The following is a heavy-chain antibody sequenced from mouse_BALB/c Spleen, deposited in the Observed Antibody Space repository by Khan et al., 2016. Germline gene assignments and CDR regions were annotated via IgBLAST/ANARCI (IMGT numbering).Heavy chain of an antibody. CDR3: AGYGNPYAMDY. CDR1: GFTFTDYY. J-gene: IGHJ4*01. Sequence: EVELVESGGGLVQPGGSLRLSCATSGFTFTDYYMSWVRQPPGKALEWLGFISNKANGYTTEYSASVKGRFTISRDNSQSIHYLQMNTLRAAHSATYDCAGYGNPYAMDYWGQGTSVTVSA. D-gene: IGHD2-10*02. V-gene: IGHV7-3*02. CDR2: ISNKANGYTT.